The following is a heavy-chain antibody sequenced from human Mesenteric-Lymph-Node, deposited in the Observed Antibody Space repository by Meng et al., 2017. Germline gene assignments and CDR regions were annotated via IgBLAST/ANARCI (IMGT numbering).Heavy chain of an antibody. CDR1: GYTFTSYY. Sequence: ASVKVSCKASGYTFTSYYMHWVRQAPGQGLEWMGIINPSGGSTSYAQKFQGRATMTRDTSTSTVYMELSSLRSEDTAVYYCARDYYGSGTEVPLIDYWGQGTLVTVSS. D-gene: IGHD3-10*01. V-gene: IGHV1-46*01. J-gene: IGHJ4*02. CDR2: INPSGGST. CDR3: ARDYYGSGTEVPLIDY.